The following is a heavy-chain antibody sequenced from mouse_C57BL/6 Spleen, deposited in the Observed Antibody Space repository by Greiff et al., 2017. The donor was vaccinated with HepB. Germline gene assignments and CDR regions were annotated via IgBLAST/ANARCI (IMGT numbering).Heavy chain of an antibody. CDR2: IDPETGGT. CDR1: GYTFTDYE. D-gene: IGHD2-5*01. Sequence: VQLVESGAELVRPGASVTLSCKASGYTFTDYEMHWVKQTPVHGLEWIGAIDPETGGTAYNQKFKGKAILTADKSSSTAYMELRSLTSEDSAVYYCTRTSYYSNYAWYFDVWGTGTTVTVSS. CDR3: TRTSYYSNYAWYFDV. V-gene: IGHV1-15*01. J-gene: IGHJ1*03.